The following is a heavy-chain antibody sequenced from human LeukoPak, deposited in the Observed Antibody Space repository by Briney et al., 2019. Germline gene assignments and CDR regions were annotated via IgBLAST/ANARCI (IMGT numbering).Heavy chain of an antibody. J-gene: IGHJ3*02. Sequence: PGGSLRLSCAASGFTFSSYSMKWVRQAPGKGLEWVSYISSSSSTIYYADSVKGRFTISRDNSKNTLYLQMNSLRAEDTAVYYCAKDPPDAFDIWGQGTMVTVSS. CDR1: GFTFSSYS. V-gene: IGHV3-48*01. D-gene: IGHD2-15*01. CDR3: AKDPPDAFDI. CDR2: ISSSSSTI.